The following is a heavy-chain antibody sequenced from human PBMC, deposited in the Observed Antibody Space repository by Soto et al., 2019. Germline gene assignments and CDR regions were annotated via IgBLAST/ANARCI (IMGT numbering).Heavy chain of an antibody. D-gene: IGHD2-15*01. Sequence: PGGSLRLSCAASGFTFSSYAMSWVRQAPGKGLEWVSAISGSGGSTYYADSVKGRFTISRDNSKNTLYLQMNSLRAEDTAVYYCAKDPTNYGSGGSCYHQPHFDDWGQGTLVPVAS. CDR2: ISGSGGST. V-gene: IGHV3-23*01. CDR3: AKDPTNYGSGGSCYHQPHFDD. CDR1: GFTFSSYA. J-gene: IGHJ4*02.